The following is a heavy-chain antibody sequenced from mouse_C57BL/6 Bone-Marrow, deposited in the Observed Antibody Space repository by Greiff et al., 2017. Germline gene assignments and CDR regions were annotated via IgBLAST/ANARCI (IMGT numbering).Heavy chain of an antibody. Sequence: QVQLKESGPELVKPGASVKISCKASGYAFSSSWMNWVKQRPGQGLEWIGRIYPGDGDTNYNGKFKGKATLTAAKSSSTAYMQLSSLTSEDSAVYFCARGGFAYWGQGTLVTVSA. J-gene: IGHJ3*01. V-gene: IGHV1-82*01. CDR1: GYAFSSSW. CDR2: IYPGDGDT. CDR3: ARGGFAY.